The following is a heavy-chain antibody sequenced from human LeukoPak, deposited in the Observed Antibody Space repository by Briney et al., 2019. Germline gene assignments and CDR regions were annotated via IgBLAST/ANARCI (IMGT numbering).Heavy chain of an antibody. CDR2: IYYSGST. CDR3: ARDGSRTYYGDSDWYFDL. CDR1: GGSISSGGYY. V-gene: IGHV4-31*03. J-gene: IGHJ2*01. D-gene: IGHD4-17*01. Sequence: SQTLSLTCTVSGGSISSGGYYWSWIRQHPGKGLEWIGCIYYSGSTYYNPSLKSRVTISVDTSKNQFSLKLSSVTAADTAVYYCARDGSRTYYGDSDWYFDLWGRGTLVTVSS.